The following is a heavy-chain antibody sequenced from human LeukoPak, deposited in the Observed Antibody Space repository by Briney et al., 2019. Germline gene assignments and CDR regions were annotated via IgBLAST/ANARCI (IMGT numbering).Heavy chain of an antibody. CDR2: IYSGGST. Sequence: PGGSLRLSCAASGFTFSSYSMNWVRQAPGKGLEWVSVIYSGGSTYYADSVKGRFTISRDNSKNTLYLQMNSLRAEDTAVYYCSGSSWYGYFDYWGQGTLVTVSS. V-gene: IGHV3-53*01. CDR1: GFTFSSYS. J-gene: IGHJ4*02. CDR3: SGSSWYGYFDY. D-gene: IGHD6-13*01.